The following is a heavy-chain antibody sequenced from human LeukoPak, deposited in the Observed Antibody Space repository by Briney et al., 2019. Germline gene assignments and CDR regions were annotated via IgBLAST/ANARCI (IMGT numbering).Heavy chain of an antibody. Sequence: SETLSLTCTVSGGSISSGTYYWAWIRQPAGKGLEWIRRIYISGSTNYNPSLKSRVTMSVDTSKNQFSLKLSSVTAADTAVYYCARDRGTWNDDGFDYWGQGTLVTVSS. CDR2: IYISGST. J-gene: IGHJ4*02. CDR1: GGSISSGTYY. CDR3: ARDRGTWNDDGFDY. V-gene: IGHV4-61*02. D-gene: IGHD1-1*01.